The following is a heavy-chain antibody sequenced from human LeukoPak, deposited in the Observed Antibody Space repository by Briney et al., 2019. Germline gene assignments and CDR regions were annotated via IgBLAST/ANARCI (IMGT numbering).Heavy chain of an antibody. CDR1: GYTFTSYY. V-gene: IGHV1-46*01. Sequence: ASVKVSCKASGYTFTSYYMHWVRQAPGQGLEWMGIINPSGGSTSYAQKFQGRVTMTRDTSTSTVYMELSSLRSEDTAVYYCAIVGALPATQGDSPIDYWGQGTLVTVSS. D-gene: IGHD1-26*01. J-gene: IGHJ4*02. CDR3: AIVGALPATQGDSPIDY. CDR2: INPSGGST.